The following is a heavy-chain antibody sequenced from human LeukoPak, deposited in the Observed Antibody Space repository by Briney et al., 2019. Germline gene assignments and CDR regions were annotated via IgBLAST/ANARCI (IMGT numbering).Heavy chain of an antibody. CDR3: SSWGSTPGVSSDDY. V-gene: IGHV3-15*01. CDR2: IKSKTDGGTT. CDR1: EFTINDAW. D-gene: IGHD6-6*01. Sequence: KPGGSLRLSCAASEFTINDAWMSWVRQAPGKGLEWVGRIKSKTDGGTTEYAAPVKGRFTISRDDSKNTLYLQMNSLKTEDTAMYDCSSWGSTPGVSSDDYWGQGTLVTVSS. J-gene: IGHJ4*02.